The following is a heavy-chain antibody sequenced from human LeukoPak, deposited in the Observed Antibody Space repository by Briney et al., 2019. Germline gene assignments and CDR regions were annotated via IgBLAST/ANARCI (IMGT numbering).Heavy chain of an antibody. V-gene: IGHV3-23*01. CDR2: ISGSGGST. CDR3: ARDRSPGWFDP. J-gene: IGHJ5*02. CDR1: GFTFSSYG. Sequence: GGSLRLSCAASGFTFSSYGMSWVRQAPGKGLEWVSAISGSGGSTYYADSVKGRFTISRDNSKNTLYLHMNSLRAEDTAVYYCARDRSPGWFDPWGQGTLVTVSS.